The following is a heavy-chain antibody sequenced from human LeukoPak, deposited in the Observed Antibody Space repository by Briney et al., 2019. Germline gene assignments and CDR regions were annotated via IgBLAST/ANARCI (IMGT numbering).Heavy chain of an antibody. CDR1: GYTFTDYY. V-gene: IGHV1-2*02. CDR3: AREGDGTMIN. Sequence: ASVKVSCKASGYTFTDYYMHWVRQAPGQGLEWMGWINPNSGVTMYAQNFQGRVTMTRDTSISTAYMDLSRLRSDDTAVYYCAREGDGTMINWGQGTLVTVSS. CDR2: INPNSGVT. D-gene: IGHD3-16*01. J-gene: IGHJ4*02.